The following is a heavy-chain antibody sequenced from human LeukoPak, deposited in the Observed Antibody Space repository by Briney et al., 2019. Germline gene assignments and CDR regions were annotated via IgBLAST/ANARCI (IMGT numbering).Heavy chain of an antibody. V-gene: IGHV3-23*01. CDR2: ISGSGGST. D-gene: IGHD6-19*01. CDR3: AKDQFSSGLNWFDP. J-gene: IGHJ5*02. Sequence: GGSLRLSCAAPGFTFSSYAMSWVRQAPGKGLEWVSAISGSGGSTYYADSVKGRFTISRDNSKNTLYLQVNSLRAEDTAVYYCAKDQFSSGLNWFDPWGQGTLVTVSS. CDR1: GFTFSSYA.